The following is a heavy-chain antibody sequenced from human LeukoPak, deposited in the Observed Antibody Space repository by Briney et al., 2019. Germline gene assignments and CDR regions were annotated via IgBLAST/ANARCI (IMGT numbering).Heavy chain of an antibody. V-gene: IGHV3-7*01. Sequence: GGSLRLSCAASGFTFSSYEMNWVRQAPGKGLEWVANIKQDGSEKYYVDSVKGRFTISRDNAKNSLYLQMNSLRAEDTAVYYCASSRVAARVDYWGQGTLVTVSS. J-gene: IGHJ4*02. CDR1: GFTFSSYE. D-gene: IGHD2-15*01. CDR2: IKQDGSEK. CDR3: ASSRVAARVDY.